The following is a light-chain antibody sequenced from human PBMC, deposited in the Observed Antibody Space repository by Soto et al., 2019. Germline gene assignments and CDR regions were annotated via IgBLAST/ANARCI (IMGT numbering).Light chain of an antibody. CDR1: SGHNSYA. Sequence: QPVLTQPPSASASLGASVKLTCTLSSGHNSYAIAWHQQQPEKGPRYLMKLNSDGSHSKGDGIPDRFSGSSSGAERYLTISSLQSEDEADYYCQTWSTDIRVFGGGTQLTVL. CDR3: QTWSTDIRV. J-gene: IGLJ3*02. V-gene: IGLV4-69*01. CDR2: LNSDGSH.